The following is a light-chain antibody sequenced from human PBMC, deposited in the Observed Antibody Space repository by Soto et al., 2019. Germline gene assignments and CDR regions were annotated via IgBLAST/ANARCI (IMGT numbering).Light chain of an antibody. Sequence: QSVLTQLPSVSGAPGQRVTISCTGSSSNIGAGYDVHWYQQLPGTAPKLLIYGNNNRPSGVPDRFSGSKSGTSASLAITGLQAEDEADYYCQSYDSSLSGHVVFGGGTKLTVL. J-gene: IGLJ2*01. CDR3: QSYDSSLSGHVV. CDR2: GNN. V-gene: IGLV1-40*01. CDR1: SSNIGAGYD.